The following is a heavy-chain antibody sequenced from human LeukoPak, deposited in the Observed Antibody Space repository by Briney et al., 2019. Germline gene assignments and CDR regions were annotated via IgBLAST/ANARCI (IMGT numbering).Heavy chain of an antibody. CDR3: ARDRLDCSSTSCYGSFFDY. D-gene: IGHD2-2*01. V-gene: IGHV3-30*04. J-gene: IGHJ4*02. CDR2: ISYDGSNK. Sequence: PGGSLRLSCAASGFTFSSYAMHWVRQAPGKGLEWVAVISYDGSNKYYADSVKGRFTISRDNSKNTLYLQMNSLRAEDTAVYYCARDRLDCSSTSCYGSFFDYWGQGTLVTVSS. CDR1: GFTFSSYA.